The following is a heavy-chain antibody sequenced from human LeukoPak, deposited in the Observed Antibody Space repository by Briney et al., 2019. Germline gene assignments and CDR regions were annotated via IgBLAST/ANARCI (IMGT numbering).Heavy chain of an antibody. V-gene: IGHV3-15*01. Sequence: GSLRLSCEASGFSFTNTWMSWVRQAPGKGLEWVGRVKSKADDGTTDYAAPVQGRFTISRDDSKNTLSLQMNSLKTEDTAVYYCTTESLVGAKSGWGQGTLVTVSS. CDR1: GFSFTNTW. CDR2: VKSKADDGTT. D-gene: IGHD1-26*01. J-gene: IGHJ4*02. CDR3: TTESLVGAKSG.